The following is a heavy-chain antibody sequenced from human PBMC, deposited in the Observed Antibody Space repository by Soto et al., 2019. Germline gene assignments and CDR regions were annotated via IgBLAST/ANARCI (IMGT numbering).Heavy chain of an antibody. J-gene: IGHJ4*02. CDR2: IIPMFGTA. V-gene: IGHV1-69*12. CDR3: ARGIQLWLRRINNGYSG. D-gene: IGHD5-18*01. Sequence: QVQLVQSGAEVKKPESSVKVSCKAPGGTFSTYAISWVRQAPGQGLEWMGGIIPMFGTANYAQRCQDRVTITADEATNTVYMELSSLRSEDTAVYFCARGIQLWLRRINNGYSGWGQGTLVTVSS. CDR1: GGTFSTYA.